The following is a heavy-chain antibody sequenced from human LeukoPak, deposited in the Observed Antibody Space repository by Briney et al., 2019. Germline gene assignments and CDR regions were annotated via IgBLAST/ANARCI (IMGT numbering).Heavy chain of an antibody. CDR1: GGSISSSSYY. CDR3: ARAPPYNWNYLKYYYYMDV. J-gene: IGHJ6*03. Sequence: SETLSLTCTVSGGSISSSSYYWGWIRQPPGKGLEWIGSIYYSGSTNNNPPLKSRVTISVDTSKNQFSLKLNSVTAADTAVYYCARAPPYNWNYLKYYYYMDVWGKGTTVTVSS. V-gene: IGHV4-39*07. D-gene: IGHD1-7*01. CDR2: IYYSGST.